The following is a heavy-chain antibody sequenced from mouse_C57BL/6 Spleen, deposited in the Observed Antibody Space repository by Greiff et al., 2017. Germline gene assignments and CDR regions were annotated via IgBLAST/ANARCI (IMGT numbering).Heavy chain of an antibody. CDR2: IDPETGGT. D-gene: IGHD3-2*02. Sequence: VQLQQSGAELVRPGASVTLSCKASGYTFTDYEMHWVKQTPVHGLEWIGAIDPETGGTAYNQKFKGKAILTADKSSSTAYMELRSLTSEDSAVYAVTRGAAEATACRGQGTLVTVA. CDR3: TRGAAEATAC. V-gene: IGHV1-15*01. CDR1: GYTFTDYE. J-gene: IGHJ3*01.